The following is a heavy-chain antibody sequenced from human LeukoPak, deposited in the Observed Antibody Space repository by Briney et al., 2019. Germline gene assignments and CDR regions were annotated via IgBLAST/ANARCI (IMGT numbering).Heavy chain of an antibody. CDR2: INPNSGGT. CDR1: GYTFTVYY. D-gene: IGHD1-1*01. J-gene: IGHJ5*02. V-gene: IGHV1-2*02. CDR3: ARDQLERPENWFDP. Sequence: ASVKVSCKASGYTFTVYYMHWVRQAPGQGLEWMGWINPNSGGTNYAQKFQGRVTMTRDTSISTAYMELSRLRSDDTAVYYCARDQLERPENWFDPWGQGTLVTVSS.